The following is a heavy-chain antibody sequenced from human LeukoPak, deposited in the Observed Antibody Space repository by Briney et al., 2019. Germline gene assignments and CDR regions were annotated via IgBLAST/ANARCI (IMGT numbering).Heavy chain of an antibody. V-gene: IGHV3-9*03. D-gene: IGHD2-21*02. CDR2: ISWNSGSV. CDR1: GFTFDDYA. CDR3: AKATDFTYCGGDCYQGYYFDS. Sequence: GRSLRLSCAASGFTFDDYAMHWVRQAPGKGLEWVSGISWNSGSVVYADSVKGRFTISRNNAKNSLYLQMNSLCAEDMALYYWAKATDFTYCGGDCYQGYYFDSWGQGTLVTVSS. J-gene: IGHJ4*02.